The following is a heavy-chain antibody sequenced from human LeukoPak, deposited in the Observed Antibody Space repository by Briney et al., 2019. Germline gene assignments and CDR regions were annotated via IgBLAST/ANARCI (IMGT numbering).Heavy chain of an antibody. CDR3: ARDHYYDILTGYYPPLYYGMDA. D-gene: IGHD3-9*01. Sequence: ASVEVSCKASGYTFTSYGISWVRQAPGQGLEWMGWISAYNGNTNYAQKLQGRVTMTTDTSTSTAYMELRSLRSDDTAVYYCARDHYYDILTGYYPPLYYGMDAWGKGTTVSVSS. CDR2: ISAYNGNT. J-gene: IGHJ6*04. V-gene: IGHV1-18*04. CDR1: GYTFTSYG.